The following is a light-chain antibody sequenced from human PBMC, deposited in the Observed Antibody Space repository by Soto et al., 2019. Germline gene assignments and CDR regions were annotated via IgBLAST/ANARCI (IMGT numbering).Light chain of an antibody. CDR3: SSYKSSSNYV. J-gene: IGLJ1*01. CDR1: SSNIGAGYD. Sequence: QSVLTQPPSVSGAPGQRVTISCTGSSSNIGAGYDVHWYQQHPGKAPKLMIYEVSNRPSGVSNRFSGSKSGNTASLTISGLQAEDEADYYCSSYKSSSNYVFGTGTKVTVL. V-gene: IGLV1-40*01. CDR2: EVS.